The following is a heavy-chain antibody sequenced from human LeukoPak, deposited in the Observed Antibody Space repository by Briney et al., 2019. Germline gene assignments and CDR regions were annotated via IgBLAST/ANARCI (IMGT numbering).Heavy chain of an antibody. CDR1: GFTFGNYW. J-gene: IGHJ4*02. CDR2: INNDGST. V-gene: IGHV3-74*01. D-gene: IGHD3-22*01. CDR3: AKRDQLGYDIYYFDY. Sequence: QAGGSLRLSCVASGFTFGNYWMHWVRQAPGKGPVCISRINNDGSTVYADPVTGRFTISRDNARNTLYLQMNSLRAEDTAVYYCAKRDQLGYDIYYFDYWGQGTLVTVSS.